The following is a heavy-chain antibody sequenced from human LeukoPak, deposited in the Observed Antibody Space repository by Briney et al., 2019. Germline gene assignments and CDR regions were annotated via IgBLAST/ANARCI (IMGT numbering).Heavy chain of an antibody. CDR1: GFTFSSYA. Sequence: GGSLRLSCAASGFTFSSYAMSWVRQAPGKGLEWASAISGSGGSTYYADSVKGRFTISRDNSKNTLYLQMNSLRAEDTAVYYCANDFWSGYYAVDYWGQGTLVTVSS. J-gene: IGHJ4*02. CDR3: ANDFWSGYYAVDY. CDR2: ISGSGGST. V-gene: IGHV3-23*01. D-gene: IGHD3-3*01.